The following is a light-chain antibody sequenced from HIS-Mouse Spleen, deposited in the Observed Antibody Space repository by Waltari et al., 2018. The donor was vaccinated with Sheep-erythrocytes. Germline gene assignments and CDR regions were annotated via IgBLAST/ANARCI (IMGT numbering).Light chain of an antibody. CDR1: KLRDKY. J-gene: IGLJ2*01. Sequence: SYELTQPPSVSVSPGQPASIPCSGAKLRDKYACWYQQKPGQSPVLVIYQDSKRPSGIPERFSGSNSGNTATLTISGTQAMDEADYYCQAWDSSTAWNVVFGGGTKLTVL. CDR3: QAWDSSTAWNVV. CDR2: QDS. V-gene: IGLV3-1*01.